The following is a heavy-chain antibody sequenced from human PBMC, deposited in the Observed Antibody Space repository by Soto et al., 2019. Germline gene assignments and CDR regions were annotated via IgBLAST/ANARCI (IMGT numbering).Heavy chain of an antibody. V-gene: IGHV4-34*01. J-gene: IGHJ4*02. CDR2: INHSAST. CDR1: GGSFSGYS. CDR3: ARGKTYCSSGFCYEQLDY. Sequence: QVQLQQWGAGLLKPSETLSLTCAVYGGSFSGYSWTWIRQPPGKGLEGIGEINHSASTNYNPSLKSRVTISVDTSKNQFSLKVTSVTAADTAVYYCARGKTYCSSGFCYEQLDYWGQGTLVTVSS. D-gene: IGHD2-15*01.